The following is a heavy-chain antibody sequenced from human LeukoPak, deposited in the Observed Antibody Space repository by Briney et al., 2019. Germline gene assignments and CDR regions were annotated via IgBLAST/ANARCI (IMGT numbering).Heavy chain of an antibody. Sequence: SETLSLTCTVSGYSISSGYYWGWIRQPPGKGLEWIGSIYYSASTYYNPSLKSRVTISVDTSKNQFSLKLSSVTAADTAVYYCARDENSSSWYPNDAFDIWGQGTMVTVSS. V-gene: IGHV4-38-2*02. D-gene: IGHD6-13*01. CDR2: IYYSAST. CDR3: ARDENSSSWYPNDAFDI. J-gene: IGHJ3*02. CDR1: GYSISSGYY.